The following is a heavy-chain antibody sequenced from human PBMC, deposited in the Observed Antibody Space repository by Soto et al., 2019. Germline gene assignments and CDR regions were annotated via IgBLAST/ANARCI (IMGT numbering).Heavy chain of an antibody. J-gene: IGHJ4*02. CDR1: DGCISSGGYY. CDR3: ARIWGYNDFGHFAS. V-gene: IGHV4-31*03. CDR2: IYYRVDT. Sequence: TLSLTCTVSDGCISSGGYYWGWNRQHPGQGLEWIGYIYYRVDTSYNPSLKSRVAISIDTSKNQFSLNLNSVTAADTAVYYCARIWGYNDFGHFASWGQGALVTVSS. D-gene: IGHD5-12*01.